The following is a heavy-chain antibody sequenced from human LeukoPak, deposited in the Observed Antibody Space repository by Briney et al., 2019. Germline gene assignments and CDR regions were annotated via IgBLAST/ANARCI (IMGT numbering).Heavy chain of an antibody. V-gene: IGHV4-59*01. Sequence: SETLSLTCTVSGGSISSFYWSWIRQPPGKGLEWIGYIYYSGSTNYNPSLKSRVTISVDTSKNQFSLKLSSVTAVDTAVYYCARIWNSNWYAFDIWGQGTMVTVSS. CDR1: GGSISSFY. D-gene: IGHD4-11*01. CDR2: IYYSGST. CDR3: ARIWNSNWYAFDI. J-gene: IGHJ3*02.